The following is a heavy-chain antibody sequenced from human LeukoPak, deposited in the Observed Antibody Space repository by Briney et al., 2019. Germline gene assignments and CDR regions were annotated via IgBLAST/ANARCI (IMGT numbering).Heavy chain of an antibody. J-gene: IGHJ5*02. D-gene: IGHD5-18*01. Sequence: GESLKISCKGSGYSFTSYWIGWVRQMPGKGLEWMGIIYPGGSDTRYSPSFQGQVTISADKSISTAYLQWSSLKASDTAMYYCARHAGSYSYGSEDWFDPWGQGTLVTVSS. CDR2: IYPGGSDT. V-gene: IGHV5-51*01. CDR1: GYSFTSYW. CDR3: ARHAGSYSYGSEDWFDP.